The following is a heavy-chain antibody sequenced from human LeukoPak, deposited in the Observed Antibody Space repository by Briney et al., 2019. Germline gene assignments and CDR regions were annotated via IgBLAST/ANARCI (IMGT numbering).Heavy chain of an antibody. J-gene: IGHJ4*02. CDR3: AKGEYSSGWYYFDY. CDR1: GFTFSSYG. V-gene: IGHV3-30*18. D-gene: IGHD6-19*01. CDR2: ISYDGSNK. Sequence: GGSLRLSCAASGFTFSSYGMHWVRQAPGKGLEWVAVISYDGSNKYYADSVKGRFTISRDNSKNTLYLQMNSLRAEDTAVYYCAKGEYSSGWYYFDYWGQGTLVTVSS.